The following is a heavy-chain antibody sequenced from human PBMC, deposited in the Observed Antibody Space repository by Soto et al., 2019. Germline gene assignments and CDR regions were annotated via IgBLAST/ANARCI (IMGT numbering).Heavy chain of an antibody. CDR2: ISAYNGNT. J-gene: IGHJ2*01. CDR3: ARCYCSVGSCCSCWHFDL. Sequence: QVQLVQSGSEVKKPGASVKVSCKASGYTFTNYGMIWVRQAPGQGLEWMGWISAYNGNTNHAQNFQGRVTMTTDTSTNTADMELRSLRSDDTAVYYCARCYCSVGSCCSCWHFDLWGRGALVTVSS. CDR1: GYTFTNYG. D-gene: IGHD2-15*01. V-gene: IGHV1-18*01.